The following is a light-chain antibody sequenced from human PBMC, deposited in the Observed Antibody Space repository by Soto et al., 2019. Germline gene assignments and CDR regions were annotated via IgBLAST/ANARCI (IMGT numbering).Light chain of an antibody. Sequence: SYELTQPPSVSVSPGQTARITCSGDALPNLYTYWYQQRPGQAPVLVIYEDSERPSGIPDRFSGSTSGTTVTLTISGVPADDEADYYCQSADSTGSSSVVFGGGTKLTVL. CDR3: QSADSTGSSSVV. J-gene: IGLJ2*01. CDR1: ALPNLY. V-gene: IGLV3-25*03. CDR2: EDS.